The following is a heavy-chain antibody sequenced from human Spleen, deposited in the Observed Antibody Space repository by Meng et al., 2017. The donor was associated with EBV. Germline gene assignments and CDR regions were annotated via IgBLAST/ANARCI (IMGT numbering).Heavy chain of an antibody. D-gene: IGHD2-15*01. Sequence: QGQLKKWGAGLSNPSETLSLTCAVSGGSCSGHDWTWIRQPPGKGLEWIGEINHSGSTNYNPSLKSRVTISVDTSKNQFSLKLSSVTAADTAVYYCARGYCSGGSCYSDYWGQGTLVTVSS. CDR2: INHSGST. V-gene: IGHV4-34*02. CDR1: GGSCSGHD. CDR3: ARGYCSGGSCYSDY. J-gene: IGHJ4*02.